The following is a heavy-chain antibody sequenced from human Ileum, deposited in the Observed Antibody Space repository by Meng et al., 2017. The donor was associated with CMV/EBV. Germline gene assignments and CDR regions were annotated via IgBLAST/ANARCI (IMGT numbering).Heavy chain of an antibody. CDR2: ISGSGSGT. V-gene: IGHV3-23*01. CDR3: AKAQKSSVTGTNGEDV. D-gene: IGHD1-7*01. CDR1: GLTFSNYA. J-gene: IGHJ6*02. Sequence: GGSLRLSCVTSGLTFSNYAMSWVRQGPGKGLEWVSTISGSGSGTYYADSVQGRFAISRDNSKNTLYLQMNSLRAEDTAIYYCAKAQKSSVTGTNGEDVWGQGTTVTVSS.